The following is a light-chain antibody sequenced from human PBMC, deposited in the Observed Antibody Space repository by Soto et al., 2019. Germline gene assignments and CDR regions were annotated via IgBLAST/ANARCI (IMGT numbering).Light chain of an antibody. CDR1: QGISSW. V-gene: IGKV1-12*01. J-gene: IGKJ3*01. CDR3: HQATSLTS. Sequence: IQMTQSPSSVSASVGDRVTITCRASQGISSWLAWYQQNPGKAPKLLIYAASSLQSGVPSKFSGSGSGTDSPPTISRLPPDDFANYYRHQATSLTSFGHGTKVDIK. CDR2: AAS.